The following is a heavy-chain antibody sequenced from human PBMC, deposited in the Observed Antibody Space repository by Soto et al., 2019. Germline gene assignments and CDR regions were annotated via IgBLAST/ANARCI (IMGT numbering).Heavy chain of an antibody. D-gene: IGHD2-15*01. CDR3: ARDDVLCDGGRCYGVPLDV. CDR1: GFTVSSKY. J-gene: IGHJ6*04. CDR2: IQSGGPT. V-gene: IGHV3-66*01. Sequence: EVQLVESGGGLVQPGGSLRLSCAASGFTVSSKYMSWVRQAPGKGLEWVSLIQSGGPTYYADSVKGRFTISRYTSENTVQLQMDSLRAEDTAVYYCARDDVLCDGGRCYGVPLDVWGKVTTVTVAS.